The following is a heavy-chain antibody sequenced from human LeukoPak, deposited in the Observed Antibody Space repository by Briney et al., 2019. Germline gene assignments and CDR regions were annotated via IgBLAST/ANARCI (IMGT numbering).Heavy chain of an antibody. Sequence: GGSLRLSCAASGFTVSSNYMSWVRQAPGKGLEWVSVIYSGGSTYYADSVKGRFTISRDNSKNTLYLQMNSLRAEDTAVYYCAKGPAMVSDFDYWGQGTLVTVSS. CDR3: AKGPAMVSDFDY. CDR2: IYSGGST. J-gene: IGHJ4*02. CDR1: GFTVSSNY. V-gene: IGHV3-53*01. D-gene: IGHD5-18*01.